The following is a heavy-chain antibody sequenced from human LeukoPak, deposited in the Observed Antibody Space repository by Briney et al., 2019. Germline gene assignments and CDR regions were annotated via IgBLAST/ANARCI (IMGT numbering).Heavy chain of an antibody. V-gene: IGHV3-20*04. CDR3: ARDPIAAPFAYYYYYYMDV. D-gene: IGHD6-13*01. CDR1: GFTFDDYG. J-gene: IGHJ6*03. Sequence: GGSLRLSCAASGFTFDDYGMSWVRQAPGKGLEWVSGINWSGGSTGYADSVEGRFTISRDNAKNSLYLQMNSLRAEDTAVYYCARDPIAAPFAYYYYYYMDVWGKGTTVTVSS. CDR2: INWSGGST.